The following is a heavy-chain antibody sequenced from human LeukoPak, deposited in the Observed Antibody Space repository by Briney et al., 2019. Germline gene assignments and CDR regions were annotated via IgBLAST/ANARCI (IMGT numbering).Heavy chain of an antibody. J-gene: IGHJ4*02. V-gene: IGHV1/OR15-1*04. CDR1: GYIFTDYY. Sequence: ASVKVSCKASGYIFTDYYMHWVRQAPGQELGWMGRINPNSGGTNYAQKFQGRVTMTRDTSISTAYMELSRLRSDDTAVYYCARGTGYSSGWTRDYWGQGTLVTVSS. D-gene: IGHD6-19*01. CDR3: ARGTGYSSGWTRDY. CDR2: INPNSGGT.